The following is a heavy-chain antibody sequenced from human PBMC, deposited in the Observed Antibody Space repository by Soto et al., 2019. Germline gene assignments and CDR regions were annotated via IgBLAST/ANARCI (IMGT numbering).Heavy chain of an antibody. CDR1: GYTFTSYD. V-gene: IGHV1-8*01. D-gene: IGHD2-2*01. CDR3: ERVGVLPAAIYSISPKKPKKKKYYMDV. CDR2: MNPNSGNT. Sequence: GASVKVSCKASGYTFTSYDINWVRQATGQGLEWMGWMNPNSGNTGYAQKFQGRVTMTRNTSISTAYMELSSLRSEDTAVYYCERVGVLPAAIYSISPKKPKKKKYYMDVWGKGTTVTVSS. J-gene: IGHJ6*03.